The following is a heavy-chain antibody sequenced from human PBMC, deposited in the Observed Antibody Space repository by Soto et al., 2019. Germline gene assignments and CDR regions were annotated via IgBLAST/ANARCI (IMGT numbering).Heavy chain of an antibody. CDR2: INHTGGT. Sequence: SETLSLTCAVYGGSVHGYYWNWIRQPPGKGLEWIGEINHTGGTHYNPSLKSRVTMSVDTSKNQFSLRLSSVTAADTAIYYCATRITVFGLLIPPFDPWGQGTQVTVSS. D-gene: IGHD3-3*01. CDR3: ATRITVFGLLIPPFDP. CDR1: GGSVHGYY. V-gene: IGHV4-34*01. J-gene: IGHJ5*02.